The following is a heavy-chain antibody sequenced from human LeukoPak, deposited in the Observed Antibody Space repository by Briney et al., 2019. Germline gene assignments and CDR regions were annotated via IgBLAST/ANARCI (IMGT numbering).Heavy chain of an antibody. D-gene: IGHD1-26*01. V-gene: IGHV3-53*01. CDR1: GFTVSSNY. J-gene: IGHJ4*02. CDR3: AREGGLFFDY. CDR2: ISSGGST. Sequence: PGGSLRLSCASSGFTVSSNYMSWVRQAPGKGLEWVSVISSGGSTYYADSVKGRFTLSRDNSKNQLYLQMNSLRAEDTDVYYCAREGGLFFDYWGQGTLVTVSS.